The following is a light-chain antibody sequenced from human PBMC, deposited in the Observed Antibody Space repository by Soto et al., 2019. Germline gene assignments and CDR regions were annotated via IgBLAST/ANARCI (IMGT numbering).Light chain of an antibody. CDR2: TAS. CDR1: QSIDTY. Sequence: DIQVTQSPASLSASVGEKVSITCRASQSIDTYLNWYQQKSGTAPKLLIYTASKLQTGVPSRFGGSGSGTDFTLTISSLQPEDFATYYCLQTYSSPRSFGQGTKLDIK. J-gene: IGKJ2*01. CDR3: LQTYSSPRS. V-gene: IGKV1-39*01.